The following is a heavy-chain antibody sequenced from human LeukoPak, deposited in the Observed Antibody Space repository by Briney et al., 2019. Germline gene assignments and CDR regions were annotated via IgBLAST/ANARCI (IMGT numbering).Heavy chain of an antibody. CDR1: GYTFTSYG. D-gene: IGHD1-26*01. Sequence: ASVKVSCKASGYTFTSYGISWVRQAPGQGLEWMGWISAYNGNTHYAQKLQGRVTMTTDTSTSTAYMELRSLRSDDTAVYYCARDRKVRTGELPRMWYWGQGTLVTVSS. V-gene: IGHV1-18*01. CDR3: ARDRKVRTGELPRMWY. J-gene: IGHJ4*02. CDR2: ISAYNGNT.